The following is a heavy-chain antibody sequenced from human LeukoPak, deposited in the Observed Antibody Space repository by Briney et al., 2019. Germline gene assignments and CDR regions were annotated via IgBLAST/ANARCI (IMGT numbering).Heavy chain of an antibody. D-gene: IGHD7-27*01. Sequence: GGSLRLSCTASGFTFGDSAMNWFRQAPGKGLEWLGFIRSKAHGGTTEYAASVKGRLTISRDDSKSIAYLQMNSLKTEDTAVYYCTRVWGPYYFDYWGQGTLVTVSS. CDR2: IRSKAHGGTT. CDR3: TRVWGPYYFDY. CDR1: GFTFGDSA. J-gene: IGHJ4*02. V-gene: IGHV3-49*03.